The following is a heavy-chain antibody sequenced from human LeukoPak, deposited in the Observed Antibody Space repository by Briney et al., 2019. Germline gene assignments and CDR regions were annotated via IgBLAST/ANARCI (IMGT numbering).Heavy chain of an antibody. CDR3: GRAMDV. V-gene: IGHV3-7*04. J-gene: IGHJ6*02. Sequence: PGGSLRLSCAASGFTFTSYWMSWVRQAPGKGLEWVANIKQDGSEKYYVGSVKGRFTISRDNAKSSLYLQMNSLRAEDSAVYYCGRAMDVWGQGTTVTVSS. CDR2: IKQDGSEK. CDR1: GFTFTSYW.